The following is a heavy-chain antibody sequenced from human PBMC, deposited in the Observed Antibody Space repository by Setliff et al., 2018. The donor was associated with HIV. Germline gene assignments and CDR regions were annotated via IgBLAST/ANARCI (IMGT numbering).Heavy chain of an antibody. Sequence: PGGSLRLSCAASGFTFTGYWMHWVRQAPGKGLLWVSRINTDGSSTTYADSVKGRFTISGDNAKNMVYLQMNSLRVEDTAVYYCGRGISARPGAPGNWFDPWGQGTLVTVSS. V-gene: IGHV3-74*01. J-gene: IGHJ5*02. D-gene: IGHD6-6*01. CDR1: GFTFTGYW. CDR3: GRGISARPGAPGNWFDP. CDR2: INTDGSST.